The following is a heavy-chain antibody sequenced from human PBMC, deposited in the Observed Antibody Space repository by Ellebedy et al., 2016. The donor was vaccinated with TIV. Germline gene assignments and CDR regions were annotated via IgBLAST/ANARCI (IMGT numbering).Heavy chain of an antibody. CDR3: ARAGPDLVELLMNGQPAFWYFDV. D-gene: IGHD1-7*01. Sequence: AASVKVSCKASGYTFTNYYMNWVRQAPGQGLEWVGWINPNSGGTNYAQKFQGRVTMTRDTSISTAYVELSGRTSDDTAVYYCARAGPDLVELLMNGQPAFWYFDVWGRGPLLTVSS. CDR2: INPNSGGT. V-gene: IGHV1-2*02. CDR1: GYTFTNYY. J-gene: IGHJ2*01.